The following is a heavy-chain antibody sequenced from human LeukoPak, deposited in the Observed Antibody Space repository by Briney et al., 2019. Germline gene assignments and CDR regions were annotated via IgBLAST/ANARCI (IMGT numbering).Heavy chain of an antibody. CDR3: ARESRDCSGGSCYWYYYYYGMDV. Sequence: PGGSLRLSCAASGFTFSSYGMHWVRQAPGKGLEWVAVIWYDGSNKYYADSVTGRFTISRDNSKNTLYLQMNSLRAEDTAVYYCARESRDCSGGSCYWYYYYYGMDVWGQGTTVTVSS. J-gene: IGHJ6*02. CDR1: GFTFSSYG. D-gene: IGHD2-15*01. CDR2: IWYDGSNK. V-gene: IGHV3-33*01.